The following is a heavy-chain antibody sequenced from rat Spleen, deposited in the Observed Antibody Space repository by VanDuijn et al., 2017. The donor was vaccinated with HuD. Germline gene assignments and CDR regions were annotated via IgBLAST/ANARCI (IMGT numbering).Heavy chain of an antibody. CDR3: AREAGIPFHYFDY. D-gene: IGHD3-8*01. J-gene: IGHJ2*01. V-gene: IGHV5-25*01. Sequence: EVQLVESGGGLVQPGRSMKLSCAASGFTFSNYYMAWVRQAPTKGLEWVASISTGGGNTYYRDSVKGRFTISRDNAKSILFLQMDSLRSEDTATYYCAREAGIPFHYFDYWGQGVMVTVSS. CDR1: GFTFSNYY. CDR2: ISTGGGNT.